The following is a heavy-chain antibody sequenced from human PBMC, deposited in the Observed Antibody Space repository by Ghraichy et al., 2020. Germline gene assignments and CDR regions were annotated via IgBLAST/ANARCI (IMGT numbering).Heavy chain of an antibody. V-gene: IGHV4-59*08. D-gene: IGHD3-16*02. Sequence: SQTLSLTCTVSGGSISSYYWSWIRQPPGKGLEWIGYIYYSGSTNYNPSLKSRVTISVDTSKHQFSLKLSSVTAADTAVYYCARHSYDYVWGSYRRAENWFDTWGQGTLVTVSS. CDR2: IYYSGST. CDR1: GGSISSYY. CDR3: ARHSYDYVWGSYRRAENWFDT. J-gene: IGHJ5*02.